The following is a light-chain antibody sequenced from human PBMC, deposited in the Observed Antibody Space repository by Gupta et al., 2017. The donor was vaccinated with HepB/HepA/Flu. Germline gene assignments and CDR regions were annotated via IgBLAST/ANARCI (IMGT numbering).Light chain of an antibody. V-gene: IGKV1-39*01. CDR1: QSISSY. CDR2: AAS. J-gene: IGKJ4*01. Sequence: DIQMTQSSSSLSASVGDRVTLTCRASQSISSYLNWYQQKPGKAPKLLIYAASSLQSGVPSRFSCSGSGTDFTLTISSLQPEDFATYYCQQSYSTPLTFGGGTKVEIK. CDR3: QQSYSTPLT.